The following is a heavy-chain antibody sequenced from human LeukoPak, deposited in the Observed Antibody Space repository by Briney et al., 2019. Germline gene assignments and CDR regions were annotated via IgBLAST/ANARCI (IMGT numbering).Heavy chain of an antibody. V-gene: IGHV3-30*02. Sequence: PGGSLRLSCGASGFTLTDYNMHWVRQAPGKGLEYVAFIQYDGTTEYYADSVKGRFTVSRDRSKNMLYLQMNSLRREDTAVYYCARGAAVAVELWGQGTLVTVSS. CDR1: GFTLTDYN. D-gene: IGHD6-19*01. J-gene: IGHJ4*02. CDR3: ARGAAVAVEL. CDR2: IQYDGTTE.